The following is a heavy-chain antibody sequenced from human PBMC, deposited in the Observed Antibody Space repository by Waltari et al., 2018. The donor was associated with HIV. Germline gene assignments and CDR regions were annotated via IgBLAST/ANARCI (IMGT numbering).Heavy chain of an antibody. J-gene: IGHJ4*02. Sequence: QVQLQESGPGLVKPSETLSLTCTVSGGSISSYYWSWIRQPPGKGLEWIGYIYYSGSTNYNPSLKSRVTISVDTSKNQFSLMLRSVTAADTAVYYCARQDSPVVGFDYWGQGTLVTVSS. D-gene: IGHD3-16*01. CDR2: IYYSGST. V-gene: IGHV4-59*08. CDR1: GGSISSYY. CDR3: ARQDSPVVGFDY.